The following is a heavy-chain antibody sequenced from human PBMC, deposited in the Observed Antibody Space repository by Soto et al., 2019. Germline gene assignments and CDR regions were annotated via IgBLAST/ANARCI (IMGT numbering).Heavy chain of an antibody. CDR1: GFILSDCA. CDR2: ISSSSSVI. V-gene: IGHV3-48*01. D-gene: IGHD3-3*01. CDR3: ERDLSWSSNCYYHMDV. J-gene: IGHJ6*03. Sequence: EVQLVESGGGLVQPGGSLRLSCATSGFILSDCAMNWVRQAPGKGLEWVSYISSSSSVIDYADSVKGRFTVSRDNARNSQYLQMNSLRAHNTDVYYYERDLSWSSNCYYHMDVWGKETTVTVTS.